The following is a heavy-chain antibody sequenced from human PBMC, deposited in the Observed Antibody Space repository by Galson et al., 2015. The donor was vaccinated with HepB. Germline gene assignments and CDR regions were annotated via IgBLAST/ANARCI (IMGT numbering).Heavy chain of an antibody. J-gene: IGHJ4*02. Sequence: SLRLSCAASGFAFSSYTMSWVRQSPGKGLEWVSSISGSSSHIYYADSVKGRFIISRDNARNSLSLQINSLRAEDTAVYYCARQLGIGSGSTGYWGQGTLVTVSS. CDR2: ISGSSSHI. V-gene: IGHV3-21*01. D-gene: IGHD7-27*01. CDR1: GFAFSSYT. CDR3: ARQLGIGSGSTGY.